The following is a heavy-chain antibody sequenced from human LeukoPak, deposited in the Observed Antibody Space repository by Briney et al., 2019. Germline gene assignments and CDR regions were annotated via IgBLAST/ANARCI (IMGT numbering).Heavy chain of an antibody. CDR3: ASLHNNPL. Sequence: GGSLRLSCAASGFTFSSYGMNWVRLAPGKGLEWLSYITGGSTRLTYYADSVKGRFTISRDNAKNSLDLQMTSLRAEDTAIYFCASLHNNPLRGQGTLVTVSS. CDR2: ITGGSTRLT. J-gene: IGHJ1*01. V-gene: IGHV3-48*01. CDR1: GFTFSSYG. D-gene: IGHD2/OR15-2a*01.